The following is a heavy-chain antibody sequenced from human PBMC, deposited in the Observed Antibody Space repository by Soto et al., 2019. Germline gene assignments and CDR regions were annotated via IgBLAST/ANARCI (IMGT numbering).Heavy chain of an antibody. CDR1: GFTFSSYA. V-gene: IGHV3-23*01. CDR2: ISGSGGST. CDR3: AKDRHYIWGSPDAFDI. Sequence: GGSLRLSCAASGFTFSSYAMSWVRQAPGKGLEWVSAISGSGGSTYYADSVKGRFTISRDNSKNTLYLQMNSLRAEDTAVYYCAKDRHYIWGSPDAFDIWGQGTMVTVSS. D-gene: IGHD3-16*01. J-gene: IGHJ3*02.